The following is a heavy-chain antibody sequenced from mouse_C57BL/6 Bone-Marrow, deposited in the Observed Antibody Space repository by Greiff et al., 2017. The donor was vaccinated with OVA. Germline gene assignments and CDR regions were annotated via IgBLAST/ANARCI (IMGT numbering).Heavy chain of an antibody. J-gene: IGHJ2*01. D-gene: IGHD2-2*01. CDR1: GYTFTSYG. V-gene: IGHV1-81*01. CDR2: IYPGSGNI. CDR3: ARSERLRDYFDY. Sequence: QVHVKQSGAELARPGASVKLSCKASGYTFTSYGISWVKQRTGQGLEWIARIYPGSGNIYYNEKFKGKATLTAEKSSSTAYMQLSSLTSDDSAVDFCARSERLRDYFDYWGQGTTLTVSS.